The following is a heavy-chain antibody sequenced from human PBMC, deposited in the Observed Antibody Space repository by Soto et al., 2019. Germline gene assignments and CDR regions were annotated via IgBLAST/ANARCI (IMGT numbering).Heavy chain of an antibody. V-gene: IGHV1-69*12. D-gene: IGHD3-3*01. Sequence: QVQLVQSGAEVKKPGSSVKVSCKASGGTFSSYAISWVRQAPGQGLEWMGGIIPIFGTANYAQKFQGRVTITADESTSTAYMELSSLRSEDTAVYYCARGSYDFWSGYYRLNWFDPWGQGTLVTVSS. J-gene: IGHJ5*02. CDR3: ARGSYDFWSGYYRLNWFDP. CDR1: GGTFSSYA. CDR2: IIPIFGTA.